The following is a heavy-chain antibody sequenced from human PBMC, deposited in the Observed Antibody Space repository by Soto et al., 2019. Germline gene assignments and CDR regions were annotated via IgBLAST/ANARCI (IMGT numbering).Heavy chain of an antibody. CDR2: IKEDGSEI. CDR3: ARDIGFDYVN. D-gene: IGHD3-16*01. J-gene: IGHJ4*02. V-gene: IGHV3-7*01. Sequence: GGSLRLSCAVSGFNVMSYWMSWVRQAPGKGLEWVASIKEDGSEIYYLHSVWGRFSISRDSAGNALHLTMNYLSAEDTGLYFCARDIGFDYVNWGQGTLVTVSS. CDR1: GFNVMSYW.